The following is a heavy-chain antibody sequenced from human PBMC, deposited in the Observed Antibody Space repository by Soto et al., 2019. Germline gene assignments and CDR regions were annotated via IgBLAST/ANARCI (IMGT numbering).Heavy chain of an antibody. CDR3: AKTRGTTVPRVKRTFDY. J-gene: IGHJ4*02. D-gene: IGHD1-1*01. V-gene: IGHV3-23*01. CDR1: GFLFSRYA. Sequence: GESLRLSCEASGFLFSRYAMTLVRQSPGKGLEWVSTVAYNGDPYSPDSVKGRFTISRDNSRNTVTLQMTSLRAEDTAVYFCAKTRGTTVPRVKRTFDYWGQGTVITVSS. CDR2: VAYNGDP.